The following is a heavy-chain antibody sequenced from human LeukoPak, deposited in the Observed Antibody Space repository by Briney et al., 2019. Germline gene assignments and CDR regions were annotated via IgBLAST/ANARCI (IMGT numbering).Heavy chain of an antibody. CDR2: IYHSGST. CDR1: GGSISSGGYY. CDR3: ARVNTATIDY. V-gene: IGHV4-30-2*01. D-gene: IGHD5-18*01. Sequence: SETLSLTCTVSGGSISSGGYYWSWIRQPPGKGLEWIGYIYHSGSTYYNPSLKSRVTISVDRSKNQFSLKLSSVTAADTAVYYCARVNTATIDYWGQGTLVTVSS. J-gene: IGHJ4*02.